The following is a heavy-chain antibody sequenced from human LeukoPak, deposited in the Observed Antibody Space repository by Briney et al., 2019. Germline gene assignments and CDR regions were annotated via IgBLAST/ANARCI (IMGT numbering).Heavy chain of an antibody. J-gene: IGHJ3*02. CDR3: AGGQGCYDSSGYYSAFDI. Sequence: SETLSLTCAVYGGSFSGYYWSWIRQPPGKGLEWIGEINHSGSTNYNPSLKSRVTISVDTSKNQFSLKLSSVTAADTAVYYCAGGQGCYDSSGYYSAFDIWGRGTMVTVSS. V-gene: IGHV4-34*01. CDR2: INHSGST. D-gene: IGHD3-22*01. CDR1: GGSFSGYY.